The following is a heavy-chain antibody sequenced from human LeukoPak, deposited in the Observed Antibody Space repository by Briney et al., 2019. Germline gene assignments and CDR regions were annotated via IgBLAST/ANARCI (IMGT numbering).Heavy chain of an antibody. CDR3: ARDIVVVVAATRYYYGMDV. CDR2: IYYSGST. D-gene: IGHD2-15*01. J-gene: IGHJ6*02. CDR1: GVSISSGDYY. Sequence: SETLSLTCTVSGVSISSGDYYWSWIRQPPGKGLEWIGYIYYSGSTYYNPSLKSRVTISVDTSKNQFSLKLSSVTAADTAVYYCARDIVVVVAATRYYYGMDVWGQGTTVTVSS. V-gene: IGHV4-30-4*01.